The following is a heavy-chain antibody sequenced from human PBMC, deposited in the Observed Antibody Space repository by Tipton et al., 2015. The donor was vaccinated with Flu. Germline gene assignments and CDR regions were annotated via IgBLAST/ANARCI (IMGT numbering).Heavy chain of an antibody. V-gene: IGHV4-38-2*02. CDR3: ARHHRWLGYFES. CDR2: IDHSGTT. Sequence: TLSLTCTVSGYSISSGYYWGWIRQPPGKGLEWIGSIDHSGTTYYNPSLKSRVTMSVDTSKSQISLKLIFVTAADTAVYYCARHHRWLGYFESWGLGTLVTVSS. J-gene: IGHJ4*02. CDR1: GYSISSGYY. D-gene: IGHD3-9*01.